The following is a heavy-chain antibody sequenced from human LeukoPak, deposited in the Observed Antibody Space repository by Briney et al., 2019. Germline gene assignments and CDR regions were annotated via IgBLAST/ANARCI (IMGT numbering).Heavy chain of an antibody. D-gene: IGHD3-22*01. J-gene: IGHJ4*02. CDR3: ARQYYDSSGFYPYFDY. V-gene: IGHV5-51*01. CDR1: GYSFTTYW. Sequence: GESLKISCKGSGYSFTTYWIGWVGQMPGKGLEWMGIIYPGDSDTRYSPSFQGQVTISADKSIRTAYLQWSSLKASDTAMYYCARQYYDSSGFYPYFDYWGQGTQVTVSS. CDR2: IYPGDSDT.